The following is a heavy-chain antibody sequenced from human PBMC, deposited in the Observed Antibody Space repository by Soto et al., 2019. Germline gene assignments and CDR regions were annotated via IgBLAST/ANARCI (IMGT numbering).Heavy chain of an antibody. D-gene: IGHD2-2*01. V-gene: IGHV1-69*01. CDR1: GGTFSSYA. Sequence: QVQLVQSGAEVKKPGSSVKVSCKASGGTFSSYAISWVRQAPGQGLEWMGGIIPISDTTNYAQKFQGRVTMTGDESTSTAYMELSSLRSEDTAVYYCARSQGSSASLEIYYYYYYGMDVWGQGTTVTVSS. J-gene: IGHJ6*02. CDR2: IIPISDTT. CDR3: ARSQGSSASLEIYYYYYYGMDV.